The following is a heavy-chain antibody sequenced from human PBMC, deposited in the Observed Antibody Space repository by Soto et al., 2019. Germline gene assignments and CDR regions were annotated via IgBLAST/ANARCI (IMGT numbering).Heavy chain of an antibody. Sequence: QITLKESGPTLVKPTQTLTLTCTFSGFSLTTHPVGVGWIRQPPGQDLEWLALIYWDAEKRYNPTRKTRDSITKDTSKNQVVLTMTNMDPVYTATYYCAHRQLYNGAWNEGTFDYWGQGALVTVSS. D-gene: IGHD1-1*01. V-gene: IGHV2-5*02. CDR2: IYWDAEK. J-gene: IGHJ4*02. CDR1: GFSLTTHPVG. CDR3: AHRQLYNGAWNEGTFDY.